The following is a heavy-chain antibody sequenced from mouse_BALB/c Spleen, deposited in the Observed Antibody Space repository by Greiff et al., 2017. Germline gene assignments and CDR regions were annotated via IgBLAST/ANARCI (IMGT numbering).Heavy chain of an antibody. CDR3: AREDYGKGGYYFDY. D-gene: IGHD2-1*01. V-gene: IGHV5-6-5*01. CDR1: GFTFSSYA. CDR2: ISSGGST. Sequence: EVMLVESGGGLVKPGGSLKLSCAASGFTFSSYAMSWVRQTPEKRLEWVASISSGGSTYYPDSVKGRFTISRDNARNILYLQMSSLRSEDTAMYYCAREDYGKGGYYFDYWGQGTTLTVSS. J-gene: IGHJ2*01.